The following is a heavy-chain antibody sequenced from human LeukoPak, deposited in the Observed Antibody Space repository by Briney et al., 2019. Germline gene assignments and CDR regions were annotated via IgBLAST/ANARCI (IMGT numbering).Heavy chain of an antibody. CDR1: GFTFSSYA. J-gene: IGHJ6*02. CDR2: ISGSGGST. CDR3: AIVPIKYTAMVLYYYYSGMDV. Sequence: GGSLRLSCAASGFTFSSYAMSWVRQAPGKGLEWVSAISGSGGSTYYADSVKGRFTISRDNSKNTLYLQMNSLRAEDTAVYYCAIVPIKYTAMVLYYYYSGMDVWGQGTTVTVSS. D-gene: IGHD5-18*01. V-gene: IGHV3-23*01.